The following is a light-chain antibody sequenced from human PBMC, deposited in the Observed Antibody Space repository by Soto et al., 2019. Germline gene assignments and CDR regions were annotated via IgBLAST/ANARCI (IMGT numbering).Light chain of an antibody. V-gene: IGLV2-14*01. CDR3: SSYTSTTKV. J-gene: IGLJ2*01. CDR2: EVS. Sequence: QSALTQPASVSGSPGQSITISCTGTSSDVGAYNSVSWYQQHPGEVPKLMIYEVSNRPAGVSNRFSGSKSGNTASLTISGLQAEDEADYYCSSYTSTTKVFGGGTKLTVL. CDR1: SSDVGAYNS.